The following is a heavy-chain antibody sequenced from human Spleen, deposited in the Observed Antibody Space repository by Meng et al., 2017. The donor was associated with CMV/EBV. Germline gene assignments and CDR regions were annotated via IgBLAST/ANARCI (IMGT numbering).Heavy chain of an antibody. CDR1: GFTFDDYA. D-gene: IGHD2-2*01. CDR2: ISWNSGSI. Sequence: GGSLRLSCAASGFTFDDYAMHWVRQAPGKGLEWVSGISWNSGSIGYADSAKGRFTISRDNAKNSLYLQMNSLRAEDTAVYYCARKQGLVPAFIAFDIWGQGTMVTVSS. J-gene: IGHJ3*02. CDR3: ARKQGLVPAFIAFDI. V-gene: IGHV3-9*01.